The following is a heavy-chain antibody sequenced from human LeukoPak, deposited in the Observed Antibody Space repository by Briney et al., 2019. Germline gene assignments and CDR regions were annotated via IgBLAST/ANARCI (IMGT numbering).Heavy chain of an antibody. CDR2: ISTYNGNT. CDR3: ARGIAVGGAEYFQH. CDR1: GYTFTNYG. V-gene: IGHV1-18*01. D-gene: IGHD6-19*01. J-gene: IGHJ1*01. Sequence: EASVKVSCKASGYTFTNYGITWVRQAPGQGLEWMGWISTYNGNTNYAQKFQGRVTMTTETSTSTAYMELRSLRSDDTAVYYCARGIAVGGAEYFQHWGQGTLVTVSS.